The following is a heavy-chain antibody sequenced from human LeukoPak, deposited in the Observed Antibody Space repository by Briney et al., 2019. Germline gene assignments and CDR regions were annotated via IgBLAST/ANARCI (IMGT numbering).Heavy chain of an antibody. D-gene: IGHD2-15*01. CDR3: ARDGYCSGGSCYLVAFDI. CDR2: INSDGSST. CDR1: GFTFSSYW. J-gene: IGHJ3*02. V-gene: IGHV3-74*01. Sequence: PGGSLRLSRAASGFTFSSYWTHWVRQAPGKGLVWVSRINSDGSSTSYADSVKGRFTISRDNAKNTLYLQMNSLRAEDTAVYYCARDGYCSGGSCYLVAFDIWGQGTMVTVSS.